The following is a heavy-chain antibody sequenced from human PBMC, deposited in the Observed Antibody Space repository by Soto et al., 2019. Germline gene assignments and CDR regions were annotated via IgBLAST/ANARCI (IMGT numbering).Heavy chain of an antibody. CDR3: AREMYYYDSSGYYSFDY. CDR1: GYSISSGYY. D-gene: IGHD3-22*01. Sequence: SETLSLTCAVSGYSISSGYYWGWIRQPPGKGLEWIGSIYHSGSTYYNPSLKSRVTISVDTSKNQFSLKLSSVTAADTAVYYCAREMYYYDSSGYYSFDYWGQGTLVTVSS. J-gene: IGHJ4*02. V-gene: IGHV4-38-2*01. CDR2: IYHSGST.